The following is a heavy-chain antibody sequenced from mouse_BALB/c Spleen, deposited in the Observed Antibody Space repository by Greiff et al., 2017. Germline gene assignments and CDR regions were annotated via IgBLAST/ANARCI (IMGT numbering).Heavy chain of an antibody. CDR3: ARGGGTAWFAY. V-gene: IGHV5-4*02. Sequence: EVKLVESGGGLVKPGGSLKLSCAASGFTFSDYYMYWVRQTPEKRLEWVATISDGGSYTYYPDSVKGRFTISRDNAKNNLYLQMSSLKSEDTAMYYCARGGGTAWFAYWGQGTLVTVSA. J-gene: IGHJ3*01. CDR1: GFTFSDYY. D-gene: IGHD4-1*01. CDR2: ISDGGSYT.